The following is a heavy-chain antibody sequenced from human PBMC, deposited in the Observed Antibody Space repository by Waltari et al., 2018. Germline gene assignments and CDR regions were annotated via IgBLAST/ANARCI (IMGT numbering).Heavy chain of an antibody. CDR1: GFTFSSYA. CDR2: ISYDGSNK. D-gene: IGHD3-10*01. J-gene: IGHJ4*02. CDR3: ARDVEYYGSGSFDY. V-gene: IGHV3-30-3*01. Sequence: QVQLVESGGGVVQPGRSLRLSCAASGFTFSSYAMHWVRQAPGKGLEWVAVISYDGSNKYYADSVKGRFTISRDNSKNTLYLQMNSLRAEDTAVYYCARDVEYYGSGSFDYWGQGTLVTVSS.